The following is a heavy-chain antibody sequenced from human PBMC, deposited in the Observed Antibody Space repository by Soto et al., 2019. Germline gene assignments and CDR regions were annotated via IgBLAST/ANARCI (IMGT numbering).Heavy chain of an antibody. Sequence: GGSLRLSCAASGFTFDDYAMHWVRQAPGKGLEWVSLISGDGGSTHYADSVKGRFTISRDNSKNSLYLQMNSLRTEDTALYYCAKDMSKAYSSSWFDYWGQGTLVTVSS. CDR1: GFTFDDYA. CDR3: AKDMSKAYSSSWFDY. D-gene: IGHD6-13*01. CDR2: ISGDGGST. V-gene: IGHV3-43*02. J-gene: IGHJ4*02.